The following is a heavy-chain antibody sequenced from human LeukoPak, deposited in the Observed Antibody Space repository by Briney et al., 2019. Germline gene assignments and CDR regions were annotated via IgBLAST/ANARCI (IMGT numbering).Heavy chain of an antibody. CDR3: ASPPAGWQLMTKPNKIDY. CDR2: IIGSGGST. Sequence: GGALRLSCAASGFTFSSYAVSWVRQAPGKGLEWVSAIIGSGGSTYYADSVKGPFTISRDNSKNTLYLQMNSLRAEDTAVYYCASPPAGWQLMTKPNKIDYWGQGTLVTVSS. D-gene: IGHD4-23*01. CDR1: GFTFSSYA. J-gene: IGHJ4*02. V-gene: IGHV3-23*01.